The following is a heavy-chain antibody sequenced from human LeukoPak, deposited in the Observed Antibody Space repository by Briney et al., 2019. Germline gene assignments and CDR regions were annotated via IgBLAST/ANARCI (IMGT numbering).Heavy chain of an antibody. J-gene: IGHJ6*02. V-gene: IGHV1-8*01. Sequence: ASVKVSCKASGYTFTSSDINWVRQTTGQGLECMGWMNPNTGNTEYAQKFQGRVTMPSNTTISTAYMELSSLRSEDTAVYYCARGQKDNGVSSSWYYYGMDVWGQGTTVTVSS. D-gene: IGHD6-13*01. CDR1: GYTFTSSD. CDR3: ARGQKDNGVSSSWYYYGMDV. CDR2: MNPNTGNT.